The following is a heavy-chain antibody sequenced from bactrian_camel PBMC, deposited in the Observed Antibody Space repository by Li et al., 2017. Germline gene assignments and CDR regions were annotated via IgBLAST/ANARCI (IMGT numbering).Heavy chain of an antibody. CDR2: LDTHGDI. D-gene: IGHD7*01. CDR1: GFSVSTIV. CDR3: AADTEGDWGLVGSDFRY. Sequence: QVQLVESGGGSVEAGGSLRLSCAAPGFSVSTIVMGWFRQAPGKEREGIAVLDTHGDIEYADSVKGRFFISKDNAKNVHYLQMNDLKPEDTGVYYCAADTEGDWGLVGSDFRYWGRGTQVTVS. J-gene: IGHJ6*01. V-gene: IGHV3S54*01.